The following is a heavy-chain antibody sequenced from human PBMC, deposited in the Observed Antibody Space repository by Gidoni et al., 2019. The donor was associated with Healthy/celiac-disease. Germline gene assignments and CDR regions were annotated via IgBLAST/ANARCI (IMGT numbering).Heavy chain of an antibody. D-gene: IGHD1-1*01. CDR2: IKSKTDGGTT. CDR3: TTDLVNWKLPLLDY. CDR1: GFTFSNAW. J-gene: IGHJ4*02. V-gene: IGHV3-15*01. Sequence: EVQLVESGGGLVKPGGSLRLSCAASGFTFSNAWMSWVRQAPGKGLEWVGRIKSKTDGGTTDYAAPVKGRFTISRDDSKNTLYLQMNSLKTEDTAVYYCTTDLVNWKLPLLDYWGQGTLVTVSS.